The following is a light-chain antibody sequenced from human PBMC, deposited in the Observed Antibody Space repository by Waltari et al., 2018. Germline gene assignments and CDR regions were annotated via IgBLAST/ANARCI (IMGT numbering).Light chain of an antibody. CDR1: QSIGKY. CDR2: DAS. CDR3: QNHERLPAT. V-gene: IGKV3-20*01. J-gene: IGKJ1*01. Sequence: EIVFTQSPRTLSLSSGERATLSCRASQSIGKYLVWYQQKPGQAPRLLIYDASSRATGVPDRFSGSGSGTDFSLTISRLEPEDFAVYYCQNHERLPATFGQGTKVEIK.